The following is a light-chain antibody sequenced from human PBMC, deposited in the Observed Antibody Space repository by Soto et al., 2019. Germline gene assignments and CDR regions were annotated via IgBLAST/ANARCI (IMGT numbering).Light chain of an antibody. V-gene: IGKV3-20*01. CDR1: QSVSSSY. CDR3: QQCGSSPWT. J-gene: IGKJ1*01. Sequence: ENVLTQSPDTLSLSPGERATLSCRASQSVSSSYLAWYQQKPDQAPRLLIYNASSRATGIPDRFSGGGSKTDFALTISRLEPEDFAVYYCQQCGSSPWTFGRGTKVDIK. CDR2: NAS.